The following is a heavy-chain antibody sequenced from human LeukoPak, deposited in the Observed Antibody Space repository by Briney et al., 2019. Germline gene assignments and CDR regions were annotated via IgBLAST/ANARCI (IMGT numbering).Heavy chain of an antibody. CDR3: ARVRGIAANYYGMDV. Sequence: PSETLSLTCTVSGGSISSYYWSWIRQPPGKGLEWIGYIYYSGSTNYSPSLKSRVTISVDTSKNQFSLKLSSVTVADTAVYYCARVRGIAANYYGMDVWGQGTTVTVSS. V-gene: IGHV4-59*01. CDR1: GGSISSYY. D-gene: IGHD6-13*01. J-gene: IGHJ6*02. CDR2: IYYSGST.